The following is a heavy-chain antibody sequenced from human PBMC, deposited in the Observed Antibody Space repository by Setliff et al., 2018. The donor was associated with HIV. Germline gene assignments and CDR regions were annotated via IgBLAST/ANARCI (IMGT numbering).Heavy chain of an antibody. Sequence: GASVKVSCKTSGYNFENYAINWVRQAPGQGLEWMGWINANSGSPTYAQAFTGRFFFSVDTAVATAYLQINNLKTEDTAVYFCARGLYGDYGGDLNWLDPWATEPGSPSPQ. CDR3: ARGLYGDYGGDLNWLDP. V-gene: IGHV7-4-1*02. CDR2: INANSGSP. CDR1: GYNFENYA. D-gene: IGHD4-17*01. J-gene: IGHJ5*02.